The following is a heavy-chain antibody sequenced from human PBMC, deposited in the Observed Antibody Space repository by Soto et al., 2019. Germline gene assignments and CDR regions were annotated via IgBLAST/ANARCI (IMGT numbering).Heavy chain of an antibody. V-gene: IGHV3-9*01. CDR2: ISWNSGSI. CDR3: ANILDAFDI. Sequence: EVQLVESGGGLVQPGRSLRLSCAASGFTFDDYAMHWVRQAPGKGLEWVSGISWNSGSIGYADSVKGRFTISRDNAKNSLYLQMNSLRAEDTALYYCANILDAFDIWGQGTMVTVSS. CDR1: GFTFDDYA. J-gene: IGHJ3*02.